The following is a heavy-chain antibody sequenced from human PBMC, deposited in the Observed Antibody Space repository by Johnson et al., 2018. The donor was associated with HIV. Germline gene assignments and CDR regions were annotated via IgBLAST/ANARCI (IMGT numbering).Heavy chain of an antibody. V-gene: IGHV3-30*14. Sequence: QVQLVESGGGVVQPGRSLRLSCAASGFTFSNYAMHWVRQAPGRGLEWVAVISYDGSDKYYADSVRGRFTISRDNSKNTLYLQMNSLRAEDTAVYYCARTRHYYEAFDIWGQVTMVTVSS. D-gene: IGHD3-10*01. CDR3: ARTRHYYEAFDI. J-gene: IGHJ3*02. CDR1: GFTFSNYA. CDR2: ISYDGSDK.